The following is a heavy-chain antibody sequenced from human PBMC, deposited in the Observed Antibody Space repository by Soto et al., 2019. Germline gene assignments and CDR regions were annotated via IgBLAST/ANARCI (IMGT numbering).Heavy chain of an antibody. Sequence: QVQLVQSGAAVKKPGSSVKVSCKASGGTFSSYAMSWVRQAPGQGLEWMGGIIPIFGTANYAQKFQGRVTITADESTSTAYMELSSLRSEDTAVYYCASGPDPDRYNWFDPWGQGTLVTVSS. J-gene: IGHJ5*02. D-gene: IGHD3-10*01. CDR2: IIPIFGTA. V-gene: IGHV1-69*12. CDR1: GGTFSSYA. CDR3: ASGPDPDRYNWFDP.